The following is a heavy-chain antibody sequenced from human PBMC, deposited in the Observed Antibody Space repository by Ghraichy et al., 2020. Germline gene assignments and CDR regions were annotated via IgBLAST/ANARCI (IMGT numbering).Heavy chain of an antibody. CDR3: ARQGAYCGGDCYLNTYGMDV. Sequence: SETLSLTCTVSGGSISSYYWSWIRQPPGKGLEWIGYIYTSGSTNYNPSLKSRVTISVDTSKNQFSLKLSSVTAADTAVYYCARQGAYCGGDCYLNTYGMDVWGQGTTVTVSS. CDR1: GGSISSYY. D-gene: IGHD2-21*02. J-gene: IGHJ6*02. V-gene: IGHV4-4*09. CDR2: IYTSGST.